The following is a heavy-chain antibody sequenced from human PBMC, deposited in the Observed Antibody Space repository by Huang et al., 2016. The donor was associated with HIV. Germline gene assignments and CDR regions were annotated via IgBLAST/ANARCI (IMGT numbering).Heavy chain of an antibody. CDR2: LDYTVKM. Sequence: QMRFQESGPGLVKPSGTLSLTCNVSGGSINTGRYYWGWFRQPPGKGLEWVVRLDYTVKMHDEPSCNGRLTMSADTSKNQFSLNLSSVTAADTAIYYCARNHDFWRGRMFAISYFDVWGRGTLVTVAS. V-gene: IGHV4-39*01. CDR1: GGSINTGRYY. D-gene: IGHD3-3*01. CDR3: ARNHDFWRGRMFAISYFDV. J-gene: IGHJ2*01.